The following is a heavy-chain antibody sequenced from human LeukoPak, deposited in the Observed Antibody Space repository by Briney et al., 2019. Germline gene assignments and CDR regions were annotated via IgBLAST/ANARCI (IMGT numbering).Heavy chain of an antibody. CDR2: ISGSGGST. V-gene: IGHV3-23*01. J-gene: IGHJ5*02. Sequence: GGSLRLSCTASGFTFSSYAMSWVRQAPGKGLEWVSGISGSGGSTYYADSVKGRFTISRDNSKNTLYLQVNSLRVEDTAVYYCAKDGVIYSGWYDHWGQGTLVTVSS. CDR1: GFTFSSYA. CDR3: AKDGVIYSGWYDH. D-gene: IGHD3-22*01.